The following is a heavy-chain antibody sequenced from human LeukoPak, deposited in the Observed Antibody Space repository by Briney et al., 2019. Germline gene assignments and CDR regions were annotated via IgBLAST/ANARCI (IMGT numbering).Heavy chain of an antibody. CDR2: ISSSSSTI. CDR3: ARDGAYYYDSSGYSGGGAFDI. D-gene: IGHD3-22*01. J-gene: IGHJ3*02. Sequence: GGSLRLSCVVSGFTFSSYSMNWVRQAPGKGLESVSYISSSSSTIYHADSVKGRFTISRDNAKNSLYLQMNSLRDEDTAVYYCARDGAYYYDSSGYSGGGAFDIWGQGTMVTVSS. V-gene: IGHV3-48*02. CDR1: GFTFSSYS.